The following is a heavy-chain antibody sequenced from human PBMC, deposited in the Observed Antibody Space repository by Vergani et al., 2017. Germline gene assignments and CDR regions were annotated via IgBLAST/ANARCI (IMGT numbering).Heavy chain of an antibody. D-gene: IGHD3-16*01. Sequence: QVQLQESGPGLVKPSQTLSLTCTVSGGSISSGGYYWSWIRQHPGKGLEWIGYIYYSGSTNYNPSLKSRVTISVDTSKNQFSLKLSSVTAADTAVYYCARGSESGPVGGVKKSIRARRFDYWGQGTLVTVSS. CDR3: ARGSESGPVGGVKKSIRARRFDY. CDR2: IYYSGST. CDR1: GGSISSGGYY. J-gene: IGHJ4*02. V-gene: IGHV4-31*03.